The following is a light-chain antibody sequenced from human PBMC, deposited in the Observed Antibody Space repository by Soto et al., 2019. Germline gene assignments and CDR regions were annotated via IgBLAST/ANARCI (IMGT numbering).Light chain of an antibody. V-gene: IGKV3D-15*01. Sequence: IVMTQSPATLSVSPGERATLSCRASQSVSSNLAWYQQKPGQAPRLLIYGASIRATGIPARFSGSGSGTEFTLTISSLQSEDFAVYYCQQYNNWPPYTFGQGTKVDI. CDR3: QQYNNWPPYT. CDR1: QSVSSN. J-gene: IGKJ2*01. CDR2: GAS.